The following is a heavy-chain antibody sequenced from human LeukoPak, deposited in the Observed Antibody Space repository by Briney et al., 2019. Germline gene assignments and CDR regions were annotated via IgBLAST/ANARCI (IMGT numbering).Heavy chain of an antibody. D-gene: IGHD2-2*01. V-gene: IGHV3-9*01. CDR2: ISWNSGSI. Sequence: GGSLRLSCAASGFTFDDYAMHWVRQAPGKGLEWVSGISWNSGSIGYADSVKGRFTISRDNAKNSLYLQMNSLRAEDTAVYYCATYSSRNAREFQSWGQGTLVTVSS. J-gene: IGHJ1*01. CDR1: GFTFDDYA. CDR3: ATYSSRNAREFQS.